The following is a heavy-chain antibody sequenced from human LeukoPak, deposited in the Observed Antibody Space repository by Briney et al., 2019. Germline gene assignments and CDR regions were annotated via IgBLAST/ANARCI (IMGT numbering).Heavy chain of an antibody. D-gene: IGHD3-22*01. CDR2: ISYDGSNK. V-gene: IGHV3-30*04. CDR3: AREYYDSSGYYGGFDY. Sequence: PGGSLRLSCAASGFTFSSYAMHWVRQAPGKGLEWVAVISYDGSNKYYADSVKGRFTISRDNSKNTLYLQMNSLRAEDTAVYYCAREYYDSSGYYGGFDYWGQGTLVTVSS. J-gene: IGHJ4*02. CDR1: GFTFSSYA.